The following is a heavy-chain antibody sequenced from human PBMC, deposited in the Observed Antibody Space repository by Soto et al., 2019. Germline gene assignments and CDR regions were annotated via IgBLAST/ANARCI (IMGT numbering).Heavy chain of an antibody. V-gene: IGHV1-8*01. CDR3: ARVPRVEGWFDP. CDR2: MKPNSGNT. CDR1: GYTFTSYA. Sequence: QVQLVQSGAEVKKPGASVKVSCKASGYTFTSYAINWVRQATGQGLEWMGWMKPNSGNTGYAQKFRGRVTMTRNTSISTAYMELSSLRSEDTAVYYCARVPRVEGWFDPWGPGTLVTVSS. J-gene: IGHJ5*02.